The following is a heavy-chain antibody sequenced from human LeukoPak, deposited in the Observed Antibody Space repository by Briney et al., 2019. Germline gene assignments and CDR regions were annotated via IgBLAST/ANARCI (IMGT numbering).Heavy chain of an antibody. V-gene: IGHV1-18*01. J-gene: IGHJ3*02. CDR3: ARGSGIGDYFPPDDAFDI. Sequence: EASVNVSCKASGYTFTSYGISWVRQAPGQGLEWMGWISAYNGNTNYAQKLQGRVTMTTDTSTSTAYMELRGLRSDDTAVYYCARGSGIGDYFPPDDAFDIWGQGTMVTVSS. CDR1: GYTFTSYG. CDR2: ISAYNGNT. D-gene: IGHD4-17*01.